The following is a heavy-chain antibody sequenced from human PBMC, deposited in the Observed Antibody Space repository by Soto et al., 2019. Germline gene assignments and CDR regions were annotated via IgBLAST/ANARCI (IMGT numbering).Heavy chain of an antibody. CDR2: ISAYNGNT. CDR3: ARPRGYCSGGSCYQYCFDY. J-gene: IGHJ4*02. V-gene: IGHV1-18*01. D-gene: IGHD2-15*01. CDR1: GYTFTSYG. Sequence: GASVKVSCKASGYTFTSYGISWVRQAPGQGLEWMGWISAYNGNTNYAQKLQGRVTMTTDTSTSTAYMELRSLRSDDTAVYYCARPRGYCSGGSCYQYCFDYWGQGTLVTSPQ.